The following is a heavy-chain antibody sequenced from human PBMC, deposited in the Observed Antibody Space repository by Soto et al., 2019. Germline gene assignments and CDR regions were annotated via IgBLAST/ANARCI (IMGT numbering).Heavy chain of an antibody. D-gene: IGHD6-6*01. CDR1: GFTFSSYG. V-gene: IGHV3-30*18. Sequence: PGGSLRLSCAASGFTFSSYGMKWVRQAPDKGLEWVAGISFDGRNTYHADSVKGRFTVSRDNSKNTLYLQMDSLRVEDTAIYYCANGRYSSSAEFDYWGRGTPVTVSS. CDR2: ISFDGRNT. J-gene: IGHJ4*02. CDR3: ANGRYSSSAEFDY.